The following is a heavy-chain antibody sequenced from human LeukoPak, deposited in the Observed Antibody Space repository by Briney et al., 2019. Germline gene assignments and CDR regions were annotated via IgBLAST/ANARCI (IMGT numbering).Heavy chain of an antibody. D-gene: IGHD3-22*01. Sequence: GGSLRLSCAASGFTFSSYSMNWVRQAPGKGLEWVSSISSSSYIYYADSVKGRFTISRDNAKNSLYLQMNSLRAEDTAVYYCARDPSDYYDSSGYYFFDYWGQGTLVTVSS. CDR3: ARDPSDYYDSSGYYFFDY. V-gene: IGHV3-21*01. J-gene: IGHJ4*02. CDR1: GFTFSSYS. CDR2: ISSSSYI.